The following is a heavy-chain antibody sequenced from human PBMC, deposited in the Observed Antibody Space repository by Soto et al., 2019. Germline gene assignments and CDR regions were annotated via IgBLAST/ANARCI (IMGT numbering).Heavy chain of an antibody. V-gene: IGHV3-72*01. J-gene: IGHJ6*02. Sequence: AVSLRLSFSASGFTFSDHYMDWVRQAPEKGLEWVGRTRNKANSYTTEYTASVKGRFTISRDDSKHSLYLQMNSLKTEDTAVYYCARGGYSSSTSCYQDYYGMDVWGPGTTVTVSS. CDR1: GFTFSDHY. CDR2: TRNKANSYTT. D-gene: IGHD2-2*01. CDR3: ARGGYSSSTSCYQDYYGMDV.